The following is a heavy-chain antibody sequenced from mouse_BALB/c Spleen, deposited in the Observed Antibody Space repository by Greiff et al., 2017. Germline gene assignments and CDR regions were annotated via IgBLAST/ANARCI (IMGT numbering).Heavy chain of an antibody. CDR3: ATSGGQAWFAC. CDR1: GFTFSSFG. J-gene: IGHJ3*01. Sequence: EVQGVESGGGLVQPGGSRKLSCAASGFTFSSFGMHWVRQAPEKGLEWVAYISSGSSTIYYADTVKGRFTISRDNPKNTLFLQMTSLRSEDTAMYYCATSGGQAWFACWGQGTLVTVSA. D-gene: IGHD3-2*02. V-gene: IGHV5-17*02. CDR2: ISSGSSTI.